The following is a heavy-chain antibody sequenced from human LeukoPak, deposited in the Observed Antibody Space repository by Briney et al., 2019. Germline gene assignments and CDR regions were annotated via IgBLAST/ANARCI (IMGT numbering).Heavy chain of an antibody. CDR1: GFTFSDYE. J-gene: IGHJ4*02. CDR3: TQGYSSVDY. D-gene: IGHD6-25*01. V-gene: IGHV3-15*01. Sequence: GGSPRLSCAASGFTFSDYEMNWVRQAPGKGLEWVGRIKSKTDGGTTDYAAPVKGRFTISRDDSKNTLYLQMNSLKTEDTAVYYCTQGYSSVDYWGQGTLVTVSS. CDR2: IKSKTDGGTT.